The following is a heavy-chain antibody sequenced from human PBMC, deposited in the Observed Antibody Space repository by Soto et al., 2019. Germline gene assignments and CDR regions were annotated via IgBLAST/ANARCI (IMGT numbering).Heavy chain of an antibody. CDR2: NYYSGST. D-gene: IGHD2-15*01. Sequence: SGGRMWIAVYYGTWIKKHPGKGLEWIGYNYYSGSTYYNPSLKSRVTISVDTSKNQFSLTLSSVTAADTAVYYCARVRFGCSGGSCYGGCFGMDVWGQRSTVIV. CDR3: ARVRFGCSGGSCYGGCFGMDV. CDR1: GGRMWIAVYY. V-gene: IGHV4-31*02. J-gene: IGHJ6*02.